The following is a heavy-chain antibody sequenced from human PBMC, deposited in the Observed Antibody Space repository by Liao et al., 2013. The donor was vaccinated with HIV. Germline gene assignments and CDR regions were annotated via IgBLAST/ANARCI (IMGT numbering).Heavy chain of an antibody. V-gene: IGHV4-34*01. D-gene: IGHD3-3*01. CDR1: GGSISSYY. CDR2: VNHSGST. CDR3: ARGSAYWSGYLYFYYLDV. J-gene: IGHJ6*03. Sequence: QVQLQESGPGLVKPSETLSLTCTVSGGSISSYYWSWIRQPPGKGLEWIGEVNHSGSTNYNPSLKSRVTISVDTSKNQFSLRLSSVTAADTAVYYCARGSAYWSGYLYFYYLDVWGTGTTVTVSS.